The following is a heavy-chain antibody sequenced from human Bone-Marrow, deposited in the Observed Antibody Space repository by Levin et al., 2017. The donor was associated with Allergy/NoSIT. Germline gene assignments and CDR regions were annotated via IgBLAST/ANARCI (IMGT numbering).Heavy chain of an antibody. J-gene: IGHJ4*02. V-gene: IGHV3-7*01. Sequence: LAGGSLRLSCAASGFTFNKYWMSWVRQAPGKGLEWVANIKPDGSEKYYVDSVKGRFTISRDNAKNSLHLQMDSLRAEDTAVYYCVPHAVMAAYWGQGTLVTVSS. CDR1: GFTFNKYW. D-gene: IGHD3-16*01. CDR2: IKPDGSEK. CDR3: VPHAVMAAY.